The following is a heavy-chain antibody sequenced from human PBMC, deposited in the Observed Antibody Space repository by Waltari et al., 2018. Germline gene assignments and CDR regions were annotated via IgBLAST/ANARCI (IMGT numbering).Heavy chain of an antibody. CDR3: AKDEGNRRAPTFGMDV. V-gene: IGHV3-23*01. J-gene: IGHJ6*02. CDR1: GFALTSYP. CDR2: MSGSGLI. D-gene: IGHD3-16*01. Sequence: EMQLLESGGGLAQPGGSVRLSCAASGFALTSYPLNWIRQAPGRGLEWVSIMSGSGLIDDADSVKGRFTISRDNSKNTVFLQMDSLRAEDTAVYYCAKDEGNRRAPTFGMDVWGRGTTVIVS.